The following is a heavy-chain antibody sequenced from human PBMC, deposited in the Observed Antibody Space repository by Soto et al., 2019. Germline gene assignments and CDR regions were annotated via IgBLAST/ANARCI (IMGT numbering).Heavy chain of an antibody. CDR1: GFSFRSYG. V-gene: IGHV3-30*18. D-gene: IGHD3-16*01. CDR2: ISFDGTNT. Sequence: QVQLVESGGRVVQPGRSLRLSFAASGFSFRSYGIHWVRQAPGKGLEWVAVISFDGTNTHFSDSVKGRFTISRDNSKNTVCLQMNSLRPEDTAVYYCAKEASGWGTGFAYWGQGTLVTVSS. CDR3: AKEASGWGTGFAY. J-gene: IGHJ4*02.